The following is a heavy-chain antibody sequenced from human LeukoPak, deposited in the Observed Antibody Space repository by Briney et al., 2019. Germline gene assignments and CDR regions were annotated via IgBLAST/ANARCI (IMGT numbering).Heavy chain of an antibody. D-gene: IGHD2-21*02. V-gene: IGHV1-2*02. CDR1: GYTFTGYY. CDR3: ATEYCGGDCYYDY. J-gene: IGHJ4*02. CDR2: INPNSGGT. Sequence: ASVKVSCKASGYTFTGYYMHWVRLAPGQGLEWMGWINPNSGGTNYAQKFQGRVTMTRDTSISTAYMELSRLRSDDTAVYYCATEYCGGDCYYDYWGQGTLVTVSS.